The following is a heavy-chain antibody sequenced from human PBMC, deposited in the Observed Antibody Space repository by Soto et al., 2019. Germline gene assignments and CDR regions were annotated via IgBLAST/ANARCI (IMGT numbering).Heavy chain of an antibody. Sequence: QVQLQESGPGLVKPSETLSLTCTVSGDSVNSGSYHWSWIRQPPGKGLEWIGYIFFTGRAHYNPSLNSRVSLYLDTSKNQVSLKVRAVTAADTAVYYCARDGHGMDVWGKGTTVTVSS. CDR2: IFFTGRA. J-gene: IGHJ6*04. V-gene: IGHV4-61*01. CDR1: GDSVNSGSYH. CDR3: ARDGHGMDV.